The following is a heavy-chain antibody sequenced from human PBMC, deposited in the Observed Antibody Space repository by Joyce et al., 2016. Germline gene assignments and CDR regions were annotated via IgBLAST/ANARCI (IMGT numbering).Heavy chain of an antibody. D-gene: IGHD5-12*01. CDR2: TWLGDSDT. CDR1: GYGFNNSW. J-gene: IGHJ5*02. Sequence: EVQLVQSGAEVKKPGESLKISCKASGYGFNNSWIVWVRQMPGKGLEWMGITWLGDSDTRYNPAFQGQVTISVDKTQTTAYLQWNNVTASDTAKYYCARRAWTCTVLKWHLDTWGQGTQVTVSS. CDR3: ARRAWTCTVLKWHLDT. V-gene: IGHV5-51*01.